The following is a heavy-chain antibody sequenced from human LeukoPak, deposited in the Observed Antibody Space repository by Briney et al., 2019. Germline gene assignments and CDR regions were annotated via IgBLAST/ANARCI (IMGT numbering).Heavy chain of an antibody. D-gene: IGHD3-10*01. CDR3: AKDRDRFENLDY. Sequence: PGGSLRLSCAASGFTFSSYGMHWVRQAPGKGLEWVAVIYYDGSIKYYADSVKGRFTISRDNSKNTLYLQMNRLRAEDTAVYYCAKDRDRFENLDYWGQGTLVTVSS. V-gene: IGHV3-33*06. CDR1: GFTFSSYG. CDR2: IYYDGSIK. J-gene: IGHJ4*02.